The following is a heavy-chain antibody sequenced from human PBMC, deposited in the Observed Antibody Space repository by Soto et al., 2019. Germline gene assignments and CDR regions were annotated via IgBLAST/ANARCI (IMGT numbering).Heavy chain of an antibody. Sequence: QVQLVQSGAEVKKPGASVKVSCKASGYSFTSYGISWGRQAPGQGLEWMGRINAYSGNTNFAQKLQGRVTMTTDTSKSTAFMELRSLRSDDTAVYYCARDYGDFGLDYWGQGTLVTVSS. V-gene: IGHV1-18*01. D-gene: IGHD4-17*01. J-gene: IGHJ4*02. CDR3: ARDYGDFGLDY. CDR1: GYSFTSYG. CDR2: INAYSGNT.